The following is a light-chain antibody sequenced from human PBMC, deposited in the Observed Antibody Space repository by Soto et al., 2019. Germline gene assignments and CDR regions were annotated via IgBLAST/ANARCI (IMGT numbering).Light chain of an antibody. CDR3: SSYTSSSTLGYV. Sequence: QSALTQPASVSGSPGQSITISCTGTSSDVGGYNYVSWYQQHPGKAPKLMIYDVSNRPSGVSNRFSGSKSGNTASLTISGLQAEGEADYYCSSYTSSSTLGYVFGTGTKVTVL. CDR2: DVS. J-gene: IGLJ1*01. CDR1: SSDVGGYNY. V-gene: IGLV2-14*01.